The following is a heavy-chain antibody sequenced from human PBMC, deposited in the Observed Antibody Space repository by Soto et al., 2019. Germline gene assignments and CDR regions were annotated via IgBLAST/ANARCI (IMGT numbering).Heavy chain of an antibody. CDR2: ISGGGGAK. Sequence: EVELLESGGGLVQPGGSLRLSCAASGFTFGNYAMTWVRQAPGKGLEWVSGISGGGGAKDYADSVKDRFTVSRDNSKNTVYLQMTYLRAEDTAVYFCAKGLGNIVLRRGIDYWGQGTQVTVSS. V-gene: IGHV3-23*01. D-gene: IGHD7-27*01. CDR3: AKGLGNIVLRRGIDY. J-gene: IGHJ4*02. CDR1: GFTFGNYA.